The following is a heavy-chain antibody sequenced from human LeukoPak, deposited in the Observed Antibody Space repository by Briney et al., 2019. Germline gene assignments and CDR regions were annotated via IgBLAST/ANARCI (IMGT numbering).Heavy chain of an antibody. V-gene: IGHV1-18*01. CDR2: ISAYNGNP. D-gene: IGHD6-13*01. Sequence: ASVKVSCKASGYTFTSYGISWVRQAPGQGLEWMGWISAYNGNPNYAQKLQGRVTMTPDTSTSTAYMELRSLRSDDTAVYYCARDADSSSWYFFPNYYYYYYGMDVWGQGTTVTVSS. CDR1: GYTFTSYG. J-gene: IGHJ6*02. CDR3: ARDADSSSWYFFPNYYYYYYGMDV.